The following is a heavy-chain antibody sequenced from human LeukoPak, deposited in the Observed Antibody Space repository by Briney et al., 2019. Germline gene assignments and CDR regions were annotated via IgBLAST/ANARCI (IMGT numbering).Heavy chain of an antibody. D-gene: IGHD6-19*01. CDR3: ATSHGWSPDH. CDR2: ISGDSTTT. V-gene: IGHV3-43*02. CDR1: RFTFVDYF. J-gene: IGHJ4*02. Sequence: GGSLRISCAASRFTFVDYFVHRVPQAPGQSLECMSFISGDSTTTYYRDSVRGRFTISRDNSKNSLYLQLESLRADDTALYFCATSHGWSPDHWGQGTLVTVSS.